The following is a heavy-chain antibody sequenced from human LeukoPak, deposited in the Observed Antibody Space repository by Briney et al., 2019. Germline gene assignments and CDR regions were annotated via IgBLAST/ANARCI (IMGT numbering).Heavy chain of an antibody. J-gene: IGHJ4*02. D-gene: IGHD3-22*01. CDR1: GGTFSSYA. CDR2: IIPIFGIA. V-gene: IGHV1-69*04. CDR3: ARETYYDSSGSQASRSFDY. Sequence: SVKVSCKASGGTFSSYAISWVRQAPGQGLEWMGRIIPIFGIANYAQKFQGRVTITADKSTSTAYMELSSLRSEDTAVYYCARETYYDSSGSQASRSFDYWGQGTLVTVSS.